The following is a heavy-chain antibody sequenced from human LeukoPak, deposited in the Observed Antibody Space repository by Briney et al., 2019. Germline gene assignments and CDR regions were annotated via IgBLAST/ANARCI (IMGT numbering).Heavy chain of an antibody. D-gene: IGHD5-18*01. CDR3: AKVAGYSYPSYGMDV. V-gene: IGHV3-9*01. Sequence: GGSLRLSCAASGFTVSSNYMSWVRQAPGKGLEWVSGISWNSGSIGYADSVKGRFTISRDNAKNSLYLQMNSLRAEDTALYYCAKVAGYSYPSYGMDVWGQGTTVTVSS. CDR1: GFTVSSNY. J-gene: IGHJ6*02. CDR2: ISWNSGSI.